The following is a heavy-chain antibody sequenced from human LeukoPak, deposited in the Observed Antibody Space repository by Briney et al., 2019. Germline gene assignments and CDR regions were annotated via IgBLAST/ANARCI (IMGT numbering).Heavy chain of an antibody. Sequence: GGSLRLSCVVSGFTFSNYWMTWVRQAPGKGLEWVANINEDGSEKYYLDSVKGRFTISRDNAKNSLYLQMDSLRAEDTAVYYCARLFVYGSGAEAFDYWGQGALVTVSS. J-gene: IGHJ4*02. CDR1: GFTFSNYW. CDR3: ARLFVYGSGAEAFDY. CDR2: INEDGSEK. V-gene: IGHV3-7*01. D-gene: IGHD3-10*01.